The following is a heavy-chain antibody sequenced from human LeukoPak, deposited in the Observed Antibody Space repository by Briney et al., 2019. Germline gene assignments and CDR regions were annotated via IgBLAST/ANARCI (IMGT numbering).Heavy chain of an antibody. Sequence: SETLSLTCSVSGVSISDYYWTWIRQPAGKGLEWVGRINASGTTSYNPSLKSRLAMSVDTSKNQFSLKLTSVTAADTAVYYCARDVVYFYGSGKGKDYYYYMDVWGKGTTVTVSS. CDR3: ARDVVYFYGSGKGKDYYYYMDV. CDR2: INASGTT. V-gene: IGHV4-4*07. D-gene: IGHD3-10*01. J-gene: IGHJ6*03. CDR1: GVSISDYY.